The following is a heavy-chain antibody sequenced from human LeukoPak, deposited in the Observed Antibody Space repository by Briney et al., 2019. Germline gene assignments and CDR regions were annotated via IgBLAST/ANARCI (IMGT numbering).Heavy chain of an antibody. V-gene: IGHV4-59*01. CDR1: GGSISSYY. CDR2: IYYSGST. J-gene: IGHJ4*02. CDR3: ARVGEGDFHY. Sequence: SETLSLTCTVSGGSISSYYWSWIRQPPGKGLEWIGYIYYSGSTNYNPSLKSRVTISVDTSKNQFSLKLSSVTAADTAVYYCARVGEGDFHYWGQGTLVTVSS.